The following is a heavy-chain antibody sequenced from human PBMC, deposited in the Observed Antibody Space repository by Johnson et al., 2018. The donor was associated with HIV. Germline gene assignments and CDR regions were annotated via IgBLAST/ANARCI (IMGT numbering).Heavy chain of an antibody. CDR2: ISSDGSNK. CDR3: ARGGGCGGDCYSGFDAFDI. D-gene: IGHD2-21*01. CDR1: AFAFSSYA. J-gene: IGHJ3*02. V-gene: IGHV3-30*04. Sequence: QVQVVESGGGVVQPGKSLRLSCVASAFAFSSYAMHWVRQTPGKGLEWVAVISSDGSNKYFADSVKGRFIISRDNSKNTLYLQMNSLTTEDTAAYYCARGGGCGGDCYSGFDAFDIWGQGTMVTVS.